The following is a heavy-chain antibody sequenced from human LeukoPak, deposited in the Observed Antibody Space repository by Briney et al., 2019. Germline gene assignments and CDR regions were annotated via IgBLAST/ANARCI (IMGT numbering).Heavy chain of an antibody. Sequence: GASVKVSCKASGHTFIGYNMHWVRQAPGQGLEWMGIINPSGGSTSYAQKFQGRVTMTRDTSTSTVYMELSSLRSEDTAVYYCARDYDYVWGSYRSADYWGQGTLVTVSS. CDR2: INPSGGST. V-gene: IGHV1-46*01. CDR3: ARDYDYVWGSYRSADY. J-gene: IGHJ4*02. D-gene: IGHD3-16*02. CDR1: GHTFIGYN.